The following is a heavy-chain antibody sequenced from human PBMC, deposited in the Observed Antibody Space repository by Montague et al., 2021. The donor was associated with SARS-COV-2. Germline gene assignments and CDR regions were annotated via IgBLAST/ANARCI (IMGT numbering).Heavy chain of an antibody. J-gene: IGHJ4*02. CDR3: ARIPVGSKYYFDF. Sequence: CAISGDSVSSNIATWNWIRQSPSIGFEWLGRTYYRSKWYNDYAESVKSRITIDPDTSKHQFSLHLNSVTPEDTAVYYCARIPVGSKYYFDFWGQGTLVTVSS. CDR1: GDSVSSNIAT. D-gene: IGHD2-2*01. CDR2: TYYRSKWYN. V-gene: IGHV6-1*01.